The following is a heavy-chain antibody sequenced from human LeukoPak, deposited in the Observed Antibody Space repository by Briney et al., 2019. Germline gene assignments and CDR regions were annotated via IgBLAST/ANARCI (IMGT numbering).Heavy chain of an antibody. D-gene: IGHD5-12*01. CDR2: ISAYNGDI. V-gene: IGHV1-18*01. J-gene: IGHJ4*02. CDR3: ARGSASYEFDY. CDR1: GYSFTTYG. Sequence: ASVKVSCKASGYSFTTYGISWVRQAPGQGLEWIGWISAYNGDINYAQKLQGRVTMTTDTSTSTAYMELRSLRSDDTAVYYCARGSASYEFDYWGQGTLVTVSS.